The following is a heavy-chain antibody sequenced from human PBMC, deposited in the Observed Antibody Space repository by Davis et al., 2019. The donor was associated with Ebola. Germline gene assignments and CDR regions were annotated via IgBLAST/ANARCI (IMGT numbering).Heavy chain of an antibody. CDR3: ARAAARDYDLIDYYYYGMDV. CDR2: IYYSGST. V-gene: IGHV4-59*01. J-gene: IGHJ6*02. Sequence: GSLRLSCTVSGGSISSYYWSWIRQPPGKGLEWIGYIYYSGSTNYNPSLKSRVTISVDTSKNQFSLKLSSVTAADTAVYYCARAAARDYDLIDYYYYGMDVWGQGTTVTVSS. CDR1: GGSISSYY. D-gene: IGHD5-12*01.